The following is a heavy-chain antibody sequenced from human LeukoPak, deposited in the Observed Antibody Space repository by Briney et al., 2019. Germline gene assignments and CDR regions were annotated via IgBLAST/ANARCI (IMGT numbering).Heavy chain of an antibody. D-gene: IGHD1-1*01. CDR2: FDPEDGET. J-gene: IGHJ3*01. CDR1: GYTLTELS. V-gene: IGHV1-24*01. CDR3: ATAPWRVGDAFDV. Sequence: ASVKVSCKVSGYTLTELSMHWVRQTPGKGLEWMGGFDPEDGETIYAQRFQGRVTMTEDTSTDTAYMELSSLRSEDTAVYYCATAPWRVGDAFDVWGQGTMVTVSS.